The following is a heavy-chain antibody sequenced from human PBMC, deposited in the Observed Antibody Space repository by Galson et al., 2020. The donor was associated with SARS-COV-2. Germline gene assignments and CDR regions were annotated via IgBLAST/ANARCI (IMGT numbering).Heavy chain of an antibody. Sequence: IGTAGDTYYPGSVKGLFTISRENAKNSLYLQMNSLRAGDTAVYYCARMGVAALAGYYYGMDVWGQGTTVTVSS. J-gene: IGHJ6*02. V-gene: IGHV3-13*01. D-gene: IGHD6-6*01. CDR2: IGTAGDT. CDR3: ARMGVAALAGYYYGMDV.